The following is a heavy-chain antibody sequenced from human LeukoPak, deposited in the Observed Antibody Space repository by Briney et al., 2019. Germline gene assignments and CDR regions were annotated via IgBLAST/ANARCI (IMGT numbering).Heavy chain of an antibody. D-gene: IGHD5/OR15-5a*01. Sequence: PGASLRLSCAASGFTFSSYVMSWVRQAPGRGLEWVSVITASADSTHYADSVKGRFTISRDNSKNTLYLQMNSLRAEDTAIYYCAKFVSAFDIWGQGTMVTVSS. J-gene: IGHJ3*02. CDR3: AKFVSAFDI. CDR1: GFTFSSYV. CDR2: ITASADST. V-gene: IGHV3-23*01.